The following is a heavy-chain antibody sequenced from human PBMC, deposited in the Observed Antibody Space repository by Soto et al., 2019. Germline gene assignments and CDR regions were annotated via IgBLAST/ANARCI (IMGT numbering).Heavy chain of an antibody. CDR2: ISGYNGNT. CDR3: ARDLGEDCSGGSCYDGEYFLQ. D-gene: IGHD2-15*01. Sequence: QVPLVQSGAEVKNPGASVKVSCKGAGYTFTSYGISWVRQAPGQGLEWMGWISGYNGNTNYAQKLQGRVTMTTDTSTSTAYMEVRILRSDDTAVYYCARDLGEDCSGGSCYDGEYFLQWGQGTLVTVSS. CDR1: GYTFTSYG. V-gene: IGHV1-18*01. J-gene: IGHJ1*01.